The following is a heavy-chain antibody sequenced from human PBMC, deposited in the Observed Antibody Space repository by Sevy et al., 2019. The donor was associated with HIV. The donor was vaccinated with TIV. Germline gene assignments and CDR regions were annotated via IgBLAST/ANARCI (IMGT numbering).Heavy chain of an antibody. CDR1: GFTFSSYA. J-gene: IGHJ2*01. CDR2: ISYDGSNK. V-gene: IGHV3-30-3*01. D-gene: IGHD3-16*01. CDR3: ARDYGPSLVWYFDL. Sequence: GGSLRLSCAASGFTFSSYAMHWVRQAPGKGLEWVALISYDGSNKYYADSVKGRFTISRDNSKNTLYLHMNSLRAEDTAVYYCARDYGPSLVWYFDLRGRGTLVTVSS.